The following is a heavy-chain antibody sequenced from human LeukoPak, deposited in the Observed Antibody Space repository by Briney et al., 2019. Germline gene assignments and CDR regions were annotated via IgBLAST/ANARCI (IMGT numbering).Heavy chain of an antibody. V-gene: IGHV4-34*01. CDR1: TVTFTAYT. J-gene: IGHJ4*02. Sequence: TLSPTCAVYTVTFTAYTTSTISHTPRNALTSLGKINHSGSTNNNPSLKRRVTISVDTSQNQFSLKLSSVTAADTAVYYCARGQHYDSSGYNFDYCGQETLLTVSS. CDR3: ARGQHYDSSGYNFDY. D-gene: IGHD3-22*01. CDR2: INHSGST.